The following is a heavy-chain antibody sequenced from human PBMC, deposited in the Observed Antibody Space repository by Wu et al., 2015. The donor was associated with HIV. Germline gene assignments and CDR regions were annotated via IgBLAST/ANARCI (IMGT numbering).Heavy chain of an antibody. CDR3: ARGRYSSNTGFFYF. CDR1: GYNFNGFG. V-gene: IGHV1-18*01. J-gene: IGHJ4*02. Sequence: VQLVQSGNEVKKPGASMKVSCKASGYNFNGFGIIWVRQAPGQGLEWMGWISDYERNIHYGQKFRGRLTLTADTVTSTAFMDLRNLRSDDTAIYFCARGRYSSNTGFFYFWGPGNASHRLL. D-gene: IGHD3-9*01. CDR2: ISDYERNI.